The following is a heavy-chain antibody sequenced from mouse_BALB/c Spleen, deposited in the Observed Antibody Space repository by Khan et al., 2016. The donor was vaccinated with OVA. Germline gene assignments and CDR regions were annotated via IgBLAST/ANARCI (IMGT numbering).Heavy chain of an antibody. D-gene: IGHD1-1*01. CDR2: INPYNDGT. J-gene: IGHJ4*01. Sequence: EVELVQSGPELVKPGASVKMSCKASGYTFTHYVMHWVKQKPGQGLEWIGYINPYNDGTNYNEKFKGKATLTSDKSSSTAYMELSSLTSEDSAVYYCARYASSPYYAMDYWGQGTSVTVSS. CDR3: ARYASSPYYAMDY. V-gene: IGHV1S136*01. CDR1: GYTFTHYV.